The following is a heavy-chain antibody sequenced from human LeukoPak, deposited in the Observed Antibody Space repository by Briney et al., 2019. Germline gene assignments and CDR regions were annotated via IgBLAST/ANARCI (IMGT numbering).Heavy chain of an antibody. J-gene: IGHJ4*02. V-gene: IGHV4-59*11. Sequence: SAPLSLTCTVSGGSMTTHHWNWIRQTPGKGLERIGYVFDSGRTKENPSLKSRVTLSADTSKNQLSLRLSSVTAADTAVYYCTTIKRGNIFGYFDFWGQGILVAVSS. D-gene: IGHD5-18*01. CDR2: VFDSGRT. CDR3: TTIKRGNIFGYFDF. CDR1: GGSMTTHH.